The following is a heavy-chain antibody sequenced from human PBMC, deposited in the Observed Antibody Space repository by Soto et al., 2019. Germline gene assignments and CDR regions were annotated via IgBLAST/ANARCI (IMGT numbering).Heavy chain of an antibody. V-gene: IGHV1-2*04. CDR2: INPNSGDT. D-gene: IGHD3-22*01. Sequence: GASVKVSCKASGYTFTGYYIHWVRQAPGQGLEWMGWINPNSGDTNYVQKFQGWVTMTRDTSITTAYMELSRLRSDDTAVYYSARQYYYESSGYYDYWGQETLVTV. J-gene: IGHJ4*02. CDR3: ARQYYYESSGYYDY. CDR1: GYTFTGYY.